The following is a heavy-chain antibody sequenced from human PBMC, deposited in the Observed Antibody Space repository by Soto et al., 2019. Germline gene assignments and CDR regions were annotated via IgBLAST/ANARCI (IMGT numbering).Heavy chain of an antibody. Sequence: GGSLRLSCAASGFTFSSYWMSWVRQAPGKGLEWVANIKQDGSEKYYVDSVKGRFTISRDNAKNSLYLQMNSLRADDTAVYYCARDRDLAVPAAVIYFDSWGQGTLVTVSS. CDR1: GFTFSSYW. V-gene: IGHV3-7*01. CDR3: ARDRDLAVPAAVIYFDS. D-gene: IGHD2-2*01. J-gene: IGHJ4*02. CDR2: IKQDGSEK.